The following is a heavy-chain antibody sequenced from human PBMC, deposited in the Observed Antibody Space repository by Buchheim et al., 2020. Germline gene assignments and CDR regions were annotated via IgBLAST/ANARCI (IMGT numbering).Heavy chain of an antibody. Sequence: EVQLVESGGGLVQPGGSLRLSCAASGFTFSSYSMNWVRQAPGKGLEWVSYITSRSSTIYLADSVKGRFTISRDNAKNSLYLQMNSLRDDDTAVYYCAREGIGWAFDYWGQGIL. CDR1: GFTFSSYS. CDR3: AREGIGWAFDY. J-gene: IGHJ4*02. CDR2: ITSRSSTI. D-gene: IGHD1-26*01. V-gene: IGHV3-48*02.